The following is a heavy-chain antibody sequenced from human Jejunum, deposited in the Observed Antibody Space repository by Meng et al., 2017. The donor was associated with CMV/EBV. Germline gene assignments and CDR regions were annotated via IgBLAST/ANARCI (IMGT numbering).Heavy chain of an antibody. J-gene: IGHJ4*02. Sequence: QVQLGQPGGEWKKPGASVKVSCKASGYTFTGYYMHWLRQAPGQGLEWVGRITPSSGGTTYAQKFQGRVTMTRDTSISTAYMELSSLRSDDAAIYYCVRANLGSADYWGQGTLVTVSS. CDR2: ITPSSGGT. V-gene: IGHV1-2*06. CDR1: GYTFTGYY. D-gene: IGHD7-27*01. CDR3: VRANLGSADY.